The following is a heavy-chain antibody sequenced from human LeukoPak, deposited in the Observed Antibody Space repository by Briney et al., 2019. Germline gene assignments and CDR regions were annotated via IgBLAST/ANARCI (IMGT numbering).Heavy chain of an antibody. V-gene: IGHV3-48*03. J-gene: IGHJ5*02. D-gene: IGHD3-22*01. CDR1: GFTFSSYE. CDR2: ISSSGSTI. CDR3: ARDFRLAYYYDSSGYP. Sequence: GGSLRLSCAASGFTFSSYEMNWVRQAPGKGLEWVSYISSSGSTIYYADSVKGRFTISRDNAKNSLYLQMNSLRAEDTAVYYCARDFRLAYYYDSSGYPWGQGTLVTVSS.